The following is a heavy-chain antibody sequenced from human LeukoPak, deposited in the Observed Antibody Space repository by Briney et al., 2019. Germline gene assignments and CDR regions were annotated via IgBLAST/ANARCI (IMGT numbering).Heavy chain of an antibody. J-gene: IGHJ4*02. V-gene: IGHV3-23*01. Sequence: GGSLRLSCAASGFTFSSYAMSWARQAPGKGLEWVSAISGSGGSTYYADSVKGRFTISRDNSKNTLYLQMNSLRAEDTAVYYCAKDRVIAAAAPEGFDYWGQGTLVTVSS. CDR2: ISGSGGST. CDR1: GFTFSSYA. D-gene: IGHD6-13*01. CDR3: AKDRVIAAAAPEGFDY.